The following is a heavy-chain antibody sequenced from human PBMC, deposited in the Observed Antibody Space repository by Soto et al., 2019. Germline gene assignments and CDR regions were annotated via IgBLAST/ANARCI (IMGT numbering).Heavy chain of an antibody. CDR2: ISDSGST. CDR3: ARFEWEFLGVDH. Sequence: SETLSLTCNVSGGSISNYYWNWIRQPPGKRLEWIGYISDSGSTKYNPSLMSRVTISADMSKNQVSLKVKSVAAADTAIYYCARFEWEFLGVDHWGQGTLVTVSS. CDR1: GGSISNYY. V-gene: IGHV4-59*01. D-gene: IGHD1-26*01. J-gene: IGHJ4*02.